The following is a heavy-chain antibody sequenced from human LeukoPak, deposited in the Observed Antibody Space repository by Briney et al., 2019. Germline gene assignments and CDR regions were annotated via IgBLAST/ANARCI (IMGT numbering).Heavy chain of an antibody. CDR2: ISDSGGYTT. CDR3: VKDLSYYDSSGYYRLFDS. D-gene: IGHD3-22*01. V-gene: IGHV3-23*01. CDR1: GFTFRNHG. J-gene: IGHJ4*02. Sequence: PGGSLRLSCAASGFTFRNHGMHWVRQAPGKGLEWVSAISDSGGYTTYYADSVKGRFTISRDNSRNTLYLQMSSLGAEDTAVYYCVKDLSYYDSSGYYRLFDSWGQGTLVTVSS.